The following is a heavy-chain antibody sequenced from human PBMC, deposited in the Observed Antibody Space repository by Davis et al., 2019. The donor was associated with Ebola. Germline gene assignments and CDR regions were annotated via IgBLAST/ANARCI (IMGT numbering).Heavy chain of an antibody. V-gene: IGHV1-3*01. Sequence: ASVKVSCKASGFILTNYAIHWVRQAPGQRLEWMGWVHGGNGNTKYSQRFQGRVTMTTHTSTSTAYMEVGSLRSDDTAVYYCARAQFPTTSDHWGQGTLVTVSS. CDR3: ARAQFPTTSDH. J-gene: IGHJ4*02. D-gene: IGHD1-1*01. CDR1: GFILTNYA. CDR2: VHGGNGNT.